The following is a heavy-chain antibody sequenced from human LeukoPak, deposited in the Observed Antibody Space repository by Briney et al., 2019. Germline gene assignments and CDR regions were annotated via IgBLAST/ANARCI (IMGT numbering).Heavy chain of an antibody. Sequence: PGRSLRLSCAASGFTFSSYGMHWVRRAPGKGLEWVAVISYDGSNKYYADSVKGRFTISRDNSKNTLYLQMNSLRAEDTAVYYCAKDYFSAAADYWGQGTLVTVSS. CDR2: ISYDGSNK. D-gene: IGHD2/OR15-2a*01. CDR3: AKDYFSAAADY. V-gene: IGHV3-30*18. CDR1: GFTFSSYG. J-gene: IGHJ4*02.